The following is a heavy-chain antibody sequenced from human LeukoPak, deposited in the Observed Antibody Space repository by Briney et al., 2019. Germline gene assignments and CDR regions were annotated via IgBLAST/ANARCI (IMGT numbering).Heavy chain of an antibody. J-gene: IGHJ4*02. V-gene: IGHV4-31*03. CDR2: IYSGGNT. Sequence: SETLSLTCTVSGDSIRSGGYYWNWIRPAPGKGLEWLGYIYSGGNTYYNPSLKSRGGISLDKSKSQFSLRLSSVTAADTAMYFCSRGAVAGLFDYWGQGILVTVSS. CDR3: SRGAVAGLFDY. CDR1: GDSIRSGGYY. D-gene: IGHD6-19*01.